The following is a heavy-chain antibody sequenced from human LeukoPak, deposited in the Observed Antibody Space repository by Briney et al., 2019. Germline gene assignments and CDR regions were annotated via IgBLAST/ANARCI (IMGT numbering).Heavy chain of an antibody. CDR2: IIPIFGTA. V-gene: IGHV1-69*13. Sequence: ASVKVSCKASGGTFSSYAISWVRQAPGQELEWMGGIIPIFGTANYAQKFQGRVTITADESTSTAYMELSSLRSEDTAVYYCARVSIQLNYYYYMDVWGKGTTVTISS. CDR3: ARVSIQLNYYYYMDV. D-gene: IGHD5-18*01. CDR1: GGTFSSYA. J-gene: IGHJ6*03.